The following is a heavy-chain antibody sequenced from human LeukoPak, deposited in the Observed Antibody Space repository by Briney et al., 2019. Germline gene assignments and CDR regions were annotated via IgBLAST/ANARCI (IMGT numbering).Heavy chain of an antibody. D-gene: IGHD6-19*01. J-gene: IGHJ4*02. CDR1: GSSISYWY. CDR3: ARETSLVGYSGGLGFNY. V-gene: IGHV4-59*01. CDR2: IYGSGRP. Sequence: PSETLSLTCTVSGSSISYWYWSWIRQPPGKGLEWFGNIYGSGRPNYNPSLTSRVTISVDTSKNQFSLKLTSVTAADTAVYYCARETSLVGYSGGLGFNYWGQGILVTVSS.